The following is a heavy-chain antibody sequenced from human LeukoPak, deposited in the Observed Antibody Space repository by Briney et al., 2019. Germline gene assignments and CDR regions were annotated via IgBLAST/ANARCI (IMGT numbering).Heavy chain of an antibody. D-gene: IGHD6-6*01. J-gene: IGHJ6*02. Sequence: ASVKVSCKASGYTFTSYGISWVRQAPGQGLEWMGWISAYNGNTNYAQKLQGRVTMTTDTSTSTAYMELRSLRSDDTAVYYCASTYSSSSETHTNYYYYGMDVWGQGTTVTVSS. V-gene: IGHV1-18*01. CDR1: GYTFTSYG. CDR3: ASTYSSSSETHTNYYYYGMDV. CDR2: ISAYNGNT.